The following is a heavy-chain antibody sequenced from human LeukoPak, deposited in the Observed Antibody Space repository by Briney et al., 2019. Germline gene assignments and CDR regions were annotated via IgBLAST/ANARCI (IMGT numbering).Heavy chain of an antibody. V-gene: IGHV1-69*04. Sequence: SVKVSCKASGGTFSSYAISWVRQAPGQGLEWMGRIIPILGIANYAQKFLGRVTITADKSTSTAYMELSSLRSEDTAVYYCARRYCSGGSCYSYGPFDYWGQGTLVTVSS. CDR2: IIPILGIA. CDR1: GGTFSSYA. J-gene: IGHJ4*02. D-gene: IGHD2-15*01. CDR3: ARRYCSGGSCYSYGPFDY.